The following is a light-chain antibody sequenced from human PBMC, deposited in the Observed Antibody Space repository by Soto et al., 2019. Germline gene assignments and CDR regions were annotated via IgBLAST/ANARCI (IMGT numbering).Light chain of an antibody. Sequence: DIVMTQSPLSLPVTPGEPASISCKSSQSLLHSDGDNYLEWYVQKVGQSPQLLIYLVSHRASGVPDRLSGSGSGTDFTLKISKVEADDVGVYYCMQTLQTPYTFGPGTKVEIK. CDR3: MQTLQTPYT. J-gene: IGKJ3*01. CDR2: LVS. CDR1: QSLLHSDGDNY. V-gene: IGKV2-28*01.